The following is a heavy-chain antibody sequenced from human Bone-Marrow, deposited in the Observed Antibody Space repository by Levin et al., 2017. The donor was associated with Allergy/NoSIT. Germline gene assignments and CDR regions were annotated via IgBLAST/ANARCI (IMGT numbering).Heavy chain of an antibody. Sequence: SLKISCAASGFIFDDYAMHWVRQAPGKGLEWVSGISWNSGSKGYADSVKGRFTISRDNAKKSLFLQMNSLRAEDTALYYCVKDSTVASSLGAFDIWGQGTMVTVSS. V-gene: IGHV3-9*01. CDR3: VKDSTVASSLGAFDI. CDR1: GFIFDDYA. D-gene: IGHD4-23*01. CDR2: ISWNSGSK. J-gene: IGHJ3*02.